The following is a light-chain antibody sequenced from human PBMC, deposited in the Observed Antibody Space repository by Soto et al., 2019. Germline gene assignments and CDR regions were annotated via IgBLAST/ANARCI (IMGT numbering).Light chain of an antibody. CDR2: DVS. CDR1: SSDVGGYNY. J-gene: IGLJ2*01. CDR3: TSYTSTSPVV. V-gene: IGLV2-14*01. Sequence: QSVLTQPASVSGSPGQSITISCTGTSSDVGGYNYVSWYQQHPGKAPKVIIYDVSNRPSGVSNRFSASKSGNTASLTISGLQAEDEAAYYCTSYTSTSPVVFGGGTKLTVL.